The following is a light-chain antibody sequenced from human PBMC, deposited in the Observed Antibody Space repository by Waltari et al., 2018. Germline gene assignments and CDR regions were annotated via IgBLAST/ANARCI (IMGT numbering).Light chain of an antibody. CDR2: KAS. CDR1: QSISTW. V-gene: IGKV1-5*03. Sequence: DIQMTQSPSTLSASVGDRVTITCRASQSISTWLAWYQQKPGKAPKLLIYKASSLESGVHYRFGGSGSGTEFTLTISSLQPYDFATYYCQQYKSYFRTFGQGTKVEIK. J-gene: IGKJ1*01. CDR3: QQYKSYFRT.